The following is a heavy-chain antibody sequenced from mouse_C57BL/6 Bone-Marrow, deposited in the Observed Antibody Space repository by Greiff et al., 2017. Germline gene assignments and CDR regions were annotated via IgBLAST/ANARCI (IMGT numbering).Heavy chain of an antibody. Sequence: QVQLQQSGPELVKPGASVKISCKASGYAFSSSWMNWVKQRPGKGLEWIGRIYPGDGDTNYNGKFKSKATLTADKSSSTAYMQLSSLTSEDSAVYFCAKLYGNYGFDYWGQGTTLTVSS. CDR1: GYAFSSSW. V-gene: IGHV1-82*01. J-gene: IGHJ2*01. CDR3: AKLYGNYGFDY. CDR2: IYPGDGDT. D-gene: IGHD2-1*01.